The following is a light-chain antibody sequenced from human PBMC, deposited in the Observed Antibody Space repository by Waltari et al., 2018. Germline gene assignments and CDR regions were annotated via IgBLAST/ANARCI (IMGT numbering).Light chain of an antibody. V-gene: IGKV4-1*01. J-gene: IGKJ3*01. CDR3: QQYSTSPPT. CDR2: WAS. CDR1: QSVLERSNSKNS. Sequence: DIVMTQSPDSLAVSLGERASITCKSSQSVLERSNSKNSLAWYQQKPGQRPKLLIYWASTRKSGVPDRFSGSGSVTDFTLIINSLQAEDVAVYFCQQYSTSPPTFGPGTRVDL.